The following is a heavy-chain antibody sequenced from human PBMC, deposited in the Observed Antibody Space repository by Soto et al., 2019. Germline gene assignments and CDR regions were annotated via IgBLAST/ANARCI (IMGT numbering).Heavy chain of an antibody. CDR1: VDSDSSNSSA. V-gene: IGHV6-1*01. J-gene: IGHJ3*02. CDR3: ARATLPEGGFDI. CDR2: TYYRSNWYN. Sequence: PSQTLSLSCAISVDSDSSNSSAWNWSRQPRSRGLEWLGRTYYRSNWYNDYAVSVKSRITINTDTSKNKLSLQLNSVTPEDKVVYSCARATLPEGGFDIWGQGTMVTVSS. D-gene: IGHD2-15*01.